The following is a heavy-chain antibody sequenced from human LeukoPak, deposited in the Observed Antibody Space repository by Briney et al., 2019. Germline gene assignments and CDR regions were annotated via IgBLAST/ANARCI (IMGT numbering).Heavy chain of an antibody. V-gene: IGHV3-48*03. CDR3: ARGDRSLLLWFGELGPMDV. J-gene: IGHJ6*02. Sequence: GGSLRLSCAASGFTFSSYEMNWVRQAPGKGLEWVSYISSSGSTIYYADSAKGRFTISRDNAKNSLYLQMNSLRAEDTAVYYCARGDRSLLLWFGELGPMDVWGQGTTVTVSS. CDR1: GFTFSSYE. CDR2: ISSSGSTI. D-gene: IGHD3-10*01.